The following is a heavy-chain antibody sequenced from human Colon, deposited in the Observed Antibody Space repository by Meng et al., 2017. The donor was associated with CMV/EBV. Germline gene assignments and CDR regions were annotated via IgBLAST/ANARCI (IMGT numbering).Heavy chain of an antibody. D-gene: IGHD2-2*01. CDR2: IRYDGSNK. CDR1: GFTFSSCG. CDR3: AKDVVVVPAASSYYYGMDV. J-gene: IGHJ6*02. Sequence: GESLMISCASSGFTFSSCGMHWVRQAPGKGLEWVAFIRYDGSNKYYADSVKGRFTISRDNSKNTLYMQMNSLRAEDTPVYYCAKDVVVVPAASSYYYGMDVWGQGTTVTVSS. V-gene: IGHV3-30*02.